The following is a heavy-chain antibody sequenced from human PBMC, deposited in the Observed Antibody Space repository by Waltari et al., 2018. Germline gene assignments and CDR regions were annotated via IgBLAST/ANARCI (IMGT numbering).Heavy chain of an antibody. J-gene: IGHJ4*02. CDR3: AKDLGPRSGTDGDY. V-gene: IGHV3-23*01. Sequence: EVQLLESGGGLVQPGGSLRLSCAASGFTFSSYAMSWVRQAPGKGLEWVSAISGSGGSTYYADSVKGRFTSSRDNSKNTLYLQMNSLRAEDTAVYYCAKDLGPRSGTDGDYWGQGTLVTVSS. D-gene: IGHD1-26*01. CDR1: GFTFSSYA. CDR2: ISGSGGST.